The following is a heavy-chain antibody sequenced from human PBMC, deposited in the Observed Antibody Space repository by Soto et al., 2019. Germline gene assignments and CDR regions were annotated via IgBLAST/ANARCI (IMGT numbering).Heavy chain of an antibody. CDR2: IKTTADGGTT. D-gene: IGHD6-6*01. CDR1: GFSFTYAW. J-gene: IGHJ5*02. CDR3: ATSGPHRSSSIWVDL. V-gene: IGHV3-15*01. Sequence: EVQLVESGGGLVEPGGSLRLSCAASGFSFTYAWMTWVRQAPGKGLEWVGRIKTTADGGTTDYAAPVKGRFTISRDESKNTLYLQMNSLKTEDTAVYYCATSGPHRSSSIWVDLWGQGTLGTVSS.